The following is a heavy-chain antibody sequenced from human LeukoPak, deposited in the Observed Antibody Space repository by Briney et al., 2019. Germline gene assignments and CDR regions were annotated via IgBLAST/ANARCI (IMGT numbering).Heavy chain of an antibody. CDR1: GSTFSSYW. CDR2: IKQDGSEK. D-gene: IGHD6-19*01. V-gene: IGHV3-7*01. Sequence: GGSLRLSCAASGSTFSSYWMTWVRQAPGKGLEWVANIKQDGSEKYYVDSVKGRFTISRDNAKNSLYLQMNSLRVEDTAVYYCARRSSSGWWFDYWGQGTLVTVSS. CDR3: ARRSSSGWWFDY. J-gene: IGHJ4*02.